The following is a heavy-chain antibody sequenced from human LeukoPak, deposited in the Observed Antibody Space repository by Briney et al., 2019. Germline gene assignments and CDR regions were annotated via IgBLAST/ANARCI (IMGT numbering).Heavy chain of an antibody. D-gene: IGHD3-10*01. CDR1: GFTFSSYS. J-gene: IGHJ4*02. V-gene: IGHV3-21*01. Sequence: AGGSLRLSCAASGFTFSSYSTNWVRQAPGKGLEWVSSISSSSYIYYADSVKGRFTISRDNAKNSLYLQMNSLRAEDTAVYYCARAHRNRITMVRGVNFDYWGQGTLVTVSS. CDR3: ARAHRNRITMVRGVNFDY. CDR2: ISSSSYI.